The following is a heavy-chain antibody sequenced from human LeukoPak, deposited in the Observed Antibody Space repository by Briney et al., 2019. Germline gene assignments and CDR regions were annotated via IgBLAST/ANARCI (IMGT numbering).Heavy chain of an antibody. CDR2: ISYSGTT. V-gene: IGHV4-59*08. J-gene: IGHJ5*02. CDR1: GGSMSSYY. D-gene: IGHD3-10*01. CDR3: ARHGSGTSLALYP. Sequence: SETLSLTCTVSGGSMSSYYWSWIRQSPGKGLEWVGYISYSGTTNYNPSLKSRVTISLGTSKNRFSLNLTSGTAADTAVYYCARHGSGTSLALYPWGQGTLVTVSS.